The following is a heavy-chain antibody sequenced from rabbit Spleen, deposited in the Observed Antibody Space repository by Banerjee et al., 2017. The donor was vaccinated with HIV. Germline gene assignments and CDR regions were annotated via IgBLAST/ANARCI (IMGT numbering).Heavy chain of an antibody. CDR1: GFDFSTYG. CDR2: IDPVFGIA. J-gene: IGHJ3*01. CDR3: VREVYHILGL. V-gene: IGHV1S47*01. D-gene: IGHD1-1*01. Sequence: QEQLVESGGGLVQPGGSLKLSCKTSGFDFSTYGVNWVRQAPGKGLEWIGYIDPVFGIAVYASWVNGRFTISRDNAQNTLYLQLNSLTAADTATYFCVREVYHILGLWDQGTLVTVS.